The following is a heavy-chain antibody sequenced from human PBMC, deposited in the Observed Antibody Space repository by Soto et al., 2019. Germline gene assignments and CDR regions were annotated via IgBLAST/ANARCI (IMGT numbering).Heavy chain of an antibody. J-gene: IGHJ4*02. CDR3: APRPSYCSGGSCCSGFNY. CDR1: VFSLSTSGVG. CDR2: IYWDDGK. Sequence: QITLKESGPTLVKPTQTLTLTCTFSVFSLSTSGVGVGWIRQPPGKALEWLALIYWDDGKRYSPSLKSRLTITNATSKNQVVLTITNMAPVYTATYFSAPRPSYCSGGSCCSGFNYWSQATPVTASS. D-gene: IGHD2-15*01. V-gene: IGHV2-5*02.